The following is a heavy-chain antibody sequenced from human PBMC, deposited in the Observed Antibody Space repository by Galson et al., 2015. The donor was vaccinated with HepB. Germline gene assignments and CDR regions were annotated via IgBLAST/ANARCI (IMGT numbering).Heavy chain of an antibody. CDR2: LYCKTGGT. D-gene: IGHD4-17*01. CDR3: LRETSPGGADV. Sequence: SLRLSCAFSGFPCDDFAMHWVRQSPGKGLEWVSGLYCKTGGTGYADSVRGRFTVSRDHAQKFLFLQMNSLRVEDTALYYCLRETSPGGADVWGQGTAVTVSS. CDR1: GFPCDDFA. V-gene: IGHV3-9*01. J-gene: IGHJ6*02.